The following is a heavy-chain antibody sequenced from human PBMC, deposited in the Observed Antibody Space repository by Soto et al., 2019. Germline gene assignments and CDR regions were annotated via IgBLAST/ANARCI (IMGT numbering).Heavy chain of an antibody. CDR1: GYTFPSYD. D-gene: IGHD2-2*01. CDR2: MNPNSGNT. V-gene: IGHV1-8*01. J-gene: IGHJ6*03. CDR3: ARLVVPAAMGYYYYYMDV. Sequence: EASVKVSCKASGYTFPSYDINWVRQATGQGLEWMGWMNPNSGNTGYAQKFQGRVTMTRNTSISTAYMELSSLRSEDTAVYYCARLVVPAAMGYYYYYMDVWGKGTTVTVSS.